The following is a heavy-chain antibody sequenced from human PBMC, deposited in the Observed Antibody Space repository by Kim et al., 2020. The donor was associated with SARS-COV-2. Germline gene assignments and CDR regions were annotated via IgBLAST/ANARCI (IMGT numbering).Heavy chain of an antibody. V-gene: IGHV3-23*01. Sequence: YADAVKGRFTISRDNSNNTLYLQMNTKRVEDTAVYYCAKVRGTNWNPFDNWGQGTLVTVSS. D-gene: IGHD1-1*01. J-gene: IGHJ4*02. CDR3: AKVRGTNWNPFDN.